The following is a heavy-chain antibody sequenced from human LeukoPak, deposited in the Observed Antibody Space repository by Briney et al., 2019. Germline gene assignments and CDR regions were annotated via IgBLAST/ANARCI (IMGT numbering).Heavy chain of an antibody. V-gene: IGHV1-18*01. J-gene: IGHJ3*02. CDR2: ISAYNGNT. CDR3: ATENDYYDSSGYCPDAFDI. CDR1: GYTFTSYG. Sequence: ASVKVSCKASGYTFTSYGISWVRQAPGQGVEWMGWISAYNGNTNYAQKLQGRVTMTTDTSTSTAYMELRSLRSDDTAVYYCATENDYYDSSGYCPDAFDIWGQGTMVTVSS. D-gene: IGHD3-22*01.